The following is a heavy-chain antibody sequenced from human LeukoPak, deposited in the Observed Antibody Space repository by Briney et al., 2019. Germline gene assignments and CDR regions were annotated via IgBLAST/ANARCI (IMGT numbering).Heavy chain of an antibody. CDR3: ASPLDYGDASGFDY. Sequence: ASVKVSCKASGGTCSSYAITWVRQAPGQGLEWMGGIIPLFGTTNYAQKFQGRVTITTDESTSTAYMELSSLRSEDTAVYFCASPLDYGDASGFDYWGQGTLVTVSS. V-gene: IGHV1-69*05. J-gene: IGHJ4*02. CDR1: GGTCSSYA. CDR2: IIPLFGTT. D-gene: IGHD4-17*01.